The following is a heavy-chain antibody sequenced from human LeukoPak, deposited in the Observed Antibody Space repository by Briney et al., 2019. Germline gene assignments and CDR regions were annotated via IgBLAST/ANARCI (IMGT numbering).Heavy chain of an antibody. V-gene: IGHV4-34*01. Sequence: SETLSLTCAVYGGSFSGYYWSWIRQPPGKGLEWIGEINHSGSTNYNPSLKSRVPISVDTSKNQFSLKLSSVTAADTAVYYCALIAAAGFDYWGQGTLVTVSS. CDR2: INHSGST. D-gene: IGHD6-13*01. CDR3: ALIAAAGFDY. CDR1: GGSFSGYY. J-gene: IGHJ4*02.